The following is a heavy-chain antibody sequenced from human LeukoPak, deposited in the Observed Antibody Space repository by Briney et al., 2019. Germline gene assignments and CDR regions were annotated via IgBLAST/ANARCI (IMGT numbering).Heavy chain of an antibody. J-gene: IGHJ4*02. CDR2: ISWNSGSI. V-gene: IGHV3-9*01. D-gene: IGHD3-22*01. CDR3: AKAAQYYYDSSGYYSALFDY. CDR1: GFTFSSYG. Sequence: GRSLRLSCAASGFTFSSYGMHWVRQAPGKGLEWVSGISWNSGSIGYADSVKGRFTISRDNAKNSLYLQMNSLRAEDTALYYCAKAAQYYYDSSGYYSALFDYWGQGTLVTVSS.